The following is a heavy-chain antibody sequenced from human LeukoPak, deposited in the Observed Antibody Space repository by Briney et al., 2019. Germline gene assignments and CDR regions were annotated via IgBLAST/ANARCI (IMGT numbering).Heavy chain of an antibody. CDR1: GFTFSSYA. D-gene: IGHD6-19*01. CDR2: ISYDGSNK. Sequence: TGGSLRLSCAASGFTFSSYAMHWVRQAPGKGLEWVAVISYDGSNKYYADSVKGRFTISRDNSKNTLYLQMNSLSAEDTAVYYCARLGTYSSGCGVGWFDPWGQGTLVTVSS. CDR3: ARLGTYSSGCGVGWFDP. V-gene: IGHV3-30-3*01. J-gene: IGHJ5*02.